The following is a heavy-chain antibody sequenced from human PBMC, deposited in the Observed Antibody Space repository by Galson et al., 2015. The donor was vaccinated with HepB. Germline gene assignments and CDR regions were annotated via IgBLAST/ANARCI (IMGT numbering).Heavy chain of an antibody. CDR1: GYTFTSYG. CDR2: ISAYNGNT. D-gene: IGHD6-13*01. J-gene: IGHJ6*02. V-gene: IGHV1-18*04. CDR3: ARDYGSSWYGAYYYYYGMDV. Sequence: SVKVSCKASGYTFTSYGISWVRQAPGQGLEWMGWISAYNGNTNYAQKLQGRVTMTTDTSTSTAYMELRSLRSDDTAVYYCARDYGSSWYGAYYYYYGMDVWGQGTTVTVSS.